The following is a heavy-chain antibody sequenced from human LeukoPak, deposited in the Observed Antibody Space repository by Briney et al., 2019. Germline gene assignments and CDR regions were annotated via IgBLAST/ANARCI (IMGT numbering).Heavy chain of an antibody. CDR3: ARQVGYYDILTTEFYYYYGMDV. CDR2: IDPSDSYT. V-gene: IGHV5-10-1*01. Sequence: PGESLKISCKGSGYSFTSYWISWVRQMPGKGLEWMGRIDPSDSYTNYSPSFQGHVTISADKSISTAYLQWSSLKASDTAMYYCARQVGYYDILTTEFYYYYGMDVWGQGTTVTVSS. J-gene: IGHJ6*02. CDR1: GYSFTSYW. D-gene: IGHD3-9*01.